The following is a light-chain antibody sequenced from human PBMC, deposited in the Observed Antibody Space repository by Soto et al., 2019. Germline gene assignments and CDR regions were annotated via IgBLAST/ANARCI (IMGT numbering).Light chain of an antibody. CDR2: EVS. CDR3: MQSTQLPPT. V-gene: IGKV2D-29*02. Sequence: VMTQTPLSLSVTAGQPASISFKSSHSLLHITGETFLFWYLQKPGQSPQLLIYEVSTRVSGVPDRFSGSGSGTDFTLEISRVETDDVGIYYCMQSTQLPPTFGQGTRLEIK. J-gene: IGKJ5*01. CDR1: HSLLHITGETF.